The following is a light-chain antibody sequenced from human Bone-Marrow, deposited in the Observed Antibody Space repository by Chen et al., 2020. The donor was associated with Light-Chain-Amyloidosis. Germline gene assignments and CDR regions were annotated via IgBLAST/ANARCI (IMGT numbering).Light chain of an antibody. Sequence: VVLTLSPLALPVTLAQPASISCRSTQSRVYSDGNTYLNWFQQRPGQSPRRLIYKVSNRDSGVSGRFSGSGSGTEFTLKISRVEAEDGEVYYCMQGSHWPYTFGQGTRLEIK. J-gene: IGKJ5*01. CDR2: KVS. CDR3: MQGSHWPYT. CDR1: QSRVYSDGNTY. V-gene: IGKV2-30*01.